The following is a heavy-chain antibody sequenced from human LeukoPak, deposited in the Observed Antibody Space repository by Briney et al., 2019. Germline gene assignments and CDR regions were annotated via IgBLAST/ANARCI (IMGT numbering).Heavy chain of an antibody. CDR1: GFTFGAYW. J-gene: IGHJ3*01. D-gene: IGHD2-2*01. CDR2: MNSDGGSI. CDR3: AREQQIIMPPNAFDL. V-gene: IGHV3-74*01. Sequence: GGSLRLSCAASGFTFGAYWMHWVRQAPGKGLVWVSRMNSDGGSITYADSVKGRFTISRDNAKSTLYLQMNSLRAEDTAVYYCAREQQIIMPPNAFDLWGQGTLVTVS.